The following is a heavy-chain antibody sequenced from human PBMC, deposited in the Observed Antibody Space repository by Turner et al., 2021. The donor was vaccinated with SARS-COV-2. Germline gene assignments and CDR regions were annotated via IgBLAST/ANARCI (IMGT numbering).Heavy chain of an antibody. CDR3: ASETRRGSFWSKTFDY. Sequence: QVQLVQSGAEGRKSGASVKVSCKAYGNTFIGQYLHWVREDPGQGLECMGCFNPESGHIVYAQKFHGRVTLTKDTSITTAYMDFSSLRFDDTAVYYCASETRRGSFWSKTFDYWGQGTPVTVSS. CDR1: GNTFIGQY. D-gene: IGHD6-19*01. V-gene: IGHV1-2*02. J-gene: IGHJ4*02. CDR2: FNPESGHI.